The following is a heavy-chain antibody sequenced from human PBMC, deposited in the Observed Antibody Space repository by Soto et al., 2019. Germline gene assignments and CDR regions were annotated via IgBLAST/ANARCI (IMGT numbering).Heavy chain of an antibody. CDR1: GFTFNRFA. V-gene: IGHV3-30-3*02. D-gene: IGHD3-22*01. Sequence: PGGSVRLSCAASGFTFNRFAIHWVGQAPGKGLEWVAVISYDGSNKYYAHSVKGRFTVSRDNSKSTVYLQMNSLTTEDTAVYYCAKSGRFDSSGYHHPNFDSWGPGALLTV. CDR2: ISYDGSNK. CDR3: AKSGRFDSSGYHHPNFDS. J-gene: IGHJ4*02.